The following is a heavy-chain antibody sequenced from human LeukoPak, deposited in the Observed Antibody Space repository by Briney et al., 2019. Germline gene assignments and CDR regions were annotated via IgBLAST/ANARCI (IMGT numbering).Heavy chain of an antibody. D-gene: IGHD5-18*01. Sequence: GGSLRLSCAASGLTFSDFWMHWVRQPPGKGLVWVALVKGDGRTTIYADSVKGRFTISRDNAKNTLYLQMNSLRADDSGVYYCATGHSYGYDYWGQGVLVTASS. CDR1: GLTFSDFW. V-gene: IGHV3-74*01. J-gene: IGHJ4*02. CDR2: VKGDGRTT. CDR3: ATGHSYGYDY.